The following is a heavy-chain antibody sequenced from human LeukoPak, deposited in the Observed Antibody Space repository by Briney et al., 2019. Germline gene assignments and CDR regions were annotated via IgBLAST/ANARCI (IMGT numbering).Heavy chain of an antibody. Sequence: SVTVSCKASGGTFSSYAISWVRQAPGQGLEWMGGIIPIFGTANYAQKFQGRVTITADESTSTAYMELSSLRSEDTAVYYCARAGCSSTSCYKRAYWFDPWGQGTLVTVSS. J-gene: IGHJ5*02. D-gene: IGHD2-2*02. CDR1: GGTFSSYA. V-gene: IGHV1-69*13. CDR3: ARAGCSSTSCYKRAYWFDP. CDR2: IIPIFGTA.